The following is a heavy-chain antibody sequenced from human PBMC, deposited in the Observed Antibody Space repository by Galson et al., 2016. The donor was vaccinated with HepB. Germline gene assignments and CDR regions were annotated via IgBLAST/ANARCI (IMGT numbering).Heavy chain of an antibody. CDR3: AKAFATYYYDGSGSDGTDWYFDL. CDR1: GFTFSRDW. Sequence: SLRLSCAASGFTFSRDWVSWVRQAPGKGLEWVATIKQDGSEKYYVDSVKGRFTISRDNSKNTLYLHMNSLRAEDTAVYYCAKAFATYYYDGSGSDGTDWYFDLWGRGTLVTVSS. V-gene: IGHV3-7*05. D-gene: IGHD3-22*01. J-gene: IGHJ2*01. CDR2: IKQDGSEK.